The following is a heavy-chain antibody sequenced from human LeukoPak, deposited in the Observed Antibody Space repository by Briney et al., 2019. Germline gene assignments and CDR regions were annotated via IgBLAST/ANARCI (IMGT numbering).Heavy chain of an antibody. D-gene: IGHD2-15*01. CDR3: ARGSSVVALD. V-gene: IGHV3-74*01. J-gene: IGHJ4*02. CDR2: ISSDGSSI. CDR1: GITFRNYW. Sequence: TGGSLRLSCAASGITFRNYWMHWVRQAPGKGPVWVSRISSDGSSIAYAESVKGRFTISRDNAKNSLYLQMNSLRAEDTAVYYCARGSSVVALDWGQGTLVTVSS.